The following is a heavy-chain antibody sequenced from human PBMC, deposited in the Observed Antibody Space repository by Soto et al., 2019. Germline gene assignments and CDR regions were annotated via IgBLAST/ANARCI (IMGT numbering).Heavy chain of an antibody. D-gene: IGHD7-27*01. Sequence: QVQLQQWGAGLLKPSETLSLTCAVYGGSFSGHYWSWIRQPPGKGLEGIGEINHSGSTNYNPSLKSRVTLSLDTSKNQFSLKLSSVTAADTAVYYCAKPGHWGSYYGMDVWGQGTTVTVSS. J-gene: IGHJ6*02. V-gene: IGHV4-34*01. CDR1: GGSFSGHY. CDR2: INHSGST. CDR3: AKPGHWGSYYGMDV.